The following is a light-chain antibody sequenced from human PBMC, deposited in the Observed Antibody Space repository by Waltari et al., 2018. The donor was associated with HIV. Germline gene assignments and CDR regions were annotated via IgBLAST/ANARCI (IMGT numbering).Light chain of an antibody. Sequence: SVLTQPPSASGTPGQRVTISCSGARSDIGSNYVYWYQQLPGTAPKLLIYRNNHRPSGVPDRFSASKSGTSASLAISGLRSEDEADYYCAAWDVSLRGAYVFGTGTKVAVL. CDR2: RNN. CDR3: AAWDVSLRGAYV. CDR1: RSDIGSNY. V-gene: IGLV1-47*01. J-gene: IGLJ1*01.